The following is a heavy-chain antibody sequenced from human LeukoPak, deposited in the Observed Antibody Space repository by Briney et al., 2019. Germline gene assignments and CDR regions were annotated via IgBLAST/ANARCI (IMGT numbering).Heavy chain of an antibody. Sequence: SETLSLTCAVSGGSISSGGYSWSWIRQPPGKGLEWIGYIYHSGSTYYNPSLKSRVTISVDRSKNQFSLKLSSVTAADTAVYYCARGVGMASFYFDYWAREPWSPSPQ. J-gene: IGHJ4*02. CDR1: GGSISSGGYS. D-gene: IGHD5-24*01. CDR3: ARGVGMASFYFDY. V-gene: IGHV4-30-2*01. CDR2: IYHSGST.